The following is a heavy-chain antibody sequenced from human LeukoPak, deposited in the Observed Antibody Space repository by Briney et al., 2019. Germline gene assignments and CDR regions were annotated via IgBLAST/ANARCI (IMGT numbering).Heavy chain of an antibody. V-gene: IGHV3-74*01. D-gene: IGHD3-16*01. CDR3: VRDLILVWTPGDDFDF. Sequence: PSETLSLTCTVSGGSISGSYWTWVRQPPGKGLEWVSRINEDASIITYADSVKGRFIISRDNTKNSLYLRMNSLRAEDTAVYYCVRDLILVWTPGDDFDFWGQGTLVTVSS. CDR2: INEDASII. CDR1: GGSISGSY. J-gene: IGHJ4*02.